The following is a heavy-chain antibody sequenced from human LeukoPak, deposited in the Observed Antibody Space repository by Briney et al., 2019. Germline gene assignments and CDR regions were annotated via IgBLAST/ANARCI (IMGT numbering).Heavy chain of an antibody. V-gene: IGHV3-23*01. J-gene: IGHJ4*02. D-gene: IGHD4-17*01. CDR3: AKDWEGDNGEYFDY. CDR1: GYTFTKYA. CDR2: LNARGGGT. Sequence: GGSLRLSCVAPGYTFTKYAMNWVRQAPGKGLEWFSSLNARGGGTYYADSVKGRFAIYRDISKSTLFLQMNSLRAEDTAIYYCAKDWEGDNGEYFDYWGQGTMVTVSS.